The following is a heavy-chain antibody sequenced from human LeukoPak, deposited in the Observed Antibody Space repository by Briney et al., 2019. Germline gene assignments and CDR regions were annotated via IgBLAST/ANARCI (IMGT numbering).Heavy chain of an antibody. V-gene: IGHV3-23*01. J-gene: IGHJ4*02. CDR1: GFTFRSYA. CDR3: AKTTTGYSSGRYPGWPVDY. CDR2: ISGSGGST. Sequence: GGSLRLSCAASGFTFRSYAMHWVRQAPGKGLEWVSGISGSGGSTYFADSVKGRFTISRDNSKNTVYLQMNSLRAEDTAVYYCAKTTTGYSSGRYPGWPVDYWGQGTLVTVSS. D-gene: IGHD6-19*01.